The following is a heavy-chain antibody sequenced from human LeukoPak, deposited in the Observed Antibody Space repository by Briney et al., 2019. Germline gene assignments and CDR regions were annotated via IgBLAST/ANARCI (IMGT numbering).Heavy chain of an antibody. CDR3: AKDRRYCSSTSCYTHLYYYYYYMDV. V-gene: IGHV3-23*01. J-gene: IGHJ6*03. D-gene: IGHD2-2*02. CDR1: GFTFSSYA. Sequence: QPGGSLRLSCAASGFTFSSYAMSWVRQAPGKGLEWVSAISGSGGSTYYADSVKGRFTSSRDNSKNTLYLQMNSLRAEDTAVYYCAKDRRYCSSTSCYTHLYYYYYYMDVWGKGTTVTVSS. CDR2: ISGSGGST.